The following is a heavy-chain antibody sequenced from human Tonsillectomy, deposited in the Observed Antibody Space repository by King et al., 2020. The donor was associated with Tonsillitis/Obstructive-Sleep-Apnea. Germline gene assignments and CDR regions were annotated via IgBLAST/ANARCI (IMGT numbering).Heavy chain of an antibody. CDR3: AREVVVVPATYGWFDP. V-gene: IGHV7-4-1*02. J-gene: IGHJ5*02. CDR1: GYTFTTYA. D-gene: IGHD2-2*01. Sequence: QLVQSGSEFKKPGASVKVSCKAFGYTFTTYAMNWVRQAPGQGLELMGWVNTNTGSPTYAQGFTGRFVFSLDTSVCTAYLQISSLKAEDTAVYYCAREVVVVPATYGWFDPWGQGTLVTVSS. CDR2: VNTNTGSP.